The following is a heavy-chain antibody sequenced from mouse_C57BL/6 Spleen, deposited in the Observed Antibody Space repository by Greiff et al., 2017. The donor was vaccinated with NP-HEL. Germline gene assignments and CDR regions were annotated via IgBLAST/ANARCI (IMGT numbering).Heavy chain of an antibody. CDR1: GFTFSDYY. Sequence: EVKLMESGGGLVQPGGSLKLSCAASGFTFSDYYMYWVRQTPEKRLEWVAYISNGGGSTYYPDTVKGRFTISRDNAKNTLYLQMSRLKSEDTAMYYCARPLYGSSGYFDVWGTGTTVTVSS. D-gene: IGHD1-1*01. CDR3: ARPLYGSSGYFDV. CDR2: ISNGGGST. V-gene: IGHV5-12*01. J-gene: IGHJ1*03.